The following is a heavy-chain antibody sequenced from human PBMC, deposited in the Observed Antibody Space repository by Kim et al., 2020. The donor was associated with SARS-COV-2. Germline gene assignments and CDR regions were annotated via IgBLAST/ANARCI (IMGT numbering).Heavy chain of an antibody. CDR1: GFTFDDYA. D-gene: IGHD6-19*01. V-gene: IGHV3-43*02. J-gene: IGHJ5*02. CDR2: ISGDGGST. Sequence: LSLTCAASGFTFDDYAMHWVRQAPGKGLEWVSLISGDGGSTYYADPVKGRFTISRDNSKNSLYLQMNSLRTEDTALYYCAKDRSSGWYLWGQGTLVTVSS. CDR3: AKDRSSGWYL.